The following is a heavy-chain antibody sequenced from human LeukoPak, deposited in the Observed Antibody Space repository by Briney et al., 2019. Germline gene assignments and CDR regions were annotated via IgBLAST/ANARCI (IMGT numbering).Heavy chain of an antibody. Sequence: GGSLRLSCAASGFTFSSHSMNWVRQAPGKGLEWVSSISSSSLYIYYADSVKGRFTISRDNAKNSLFLQMNSLRAEDTAVYYCARDTVYWSVDHSDEWGQGTLVTAS. J-gene: IGHJ4*02. D-gene: IGHD1-26*01. CDR2: ISSSSLYI. V-gene: IGHV3-21*01. CDR1: GFTFSSHS. CDR3: ARDTVYWSVDHSDE.